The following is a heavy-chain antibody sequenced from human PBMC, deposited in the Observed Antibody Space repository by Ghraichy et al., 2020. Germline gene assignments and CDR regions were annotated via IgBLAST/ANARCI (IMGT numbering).Heavy chain of an antibody. CDR3: AKPSGSCFDY. D-gene: IGHD6-13*01. J-gene: IGHJ4*02. CDR1: GFSFSSHA. V-gene: IGHV3-23*01. CDR2: ITVSGATT. Sequence: GSLRLSCAASGFSFSSHAMSWVRQAPGKGLEWVSGITVSGATTHYADSVKGRFTISRDDSKNTVYLQMNSLRADDTAVYFCAKPSGSCFDYWGQGTLVTVSS.